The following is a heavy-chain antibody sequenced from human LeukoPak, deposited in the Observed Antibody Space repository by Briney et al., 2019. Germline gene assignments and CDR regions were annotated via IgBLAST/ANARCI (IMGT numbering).Heavy chain of an antibody. V-gene: IGHV3-53*01. Sequence: PGGSLRLSCAVSGFTVSSYYMGCVRQAPGKGLEWVSVIFGGGRAPYADSVKGRFTLSRDNSKNTLYFQMNSLRAEDTAVYYCARWGDAFDIWGQGTMVTVSS. CDR2: IFGGGRA. D-gene: IGHD7-27*01. J-gene: IGHJ3*02. CDR1: GFTVSSYY. CDR3: ARWGDAFDI.